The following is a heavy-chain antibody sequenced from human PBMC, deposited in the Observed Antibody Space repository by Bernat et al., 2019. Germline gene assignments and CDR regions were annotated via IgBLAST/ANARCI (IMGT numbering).Heavy chain of an antibody. CDR3: ARLLYDRSGYYYFDN. J-gene: IGHJ4*02. V-gene: IGHV4-39*01. CDR1: GGSISTSSYY. Sequence: QLQLQESGPGLVKPSETLSLTCTVSGGSISTSSYYWGWIRQPPGKGLEWIGSIDYSGRTYDNPSLKRRVTISVDTSKNQFAMKMSFVTATETAVYYCARLLYDRSGYYYFDNWGQGTLVTVSS. D-gene: IGHD3-22*01. CDR2: IDYSGRT.